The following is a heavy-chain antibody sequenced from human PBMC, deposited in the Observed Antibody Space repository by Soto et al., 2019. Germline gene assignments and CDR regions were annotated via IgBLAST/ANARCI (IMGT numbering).Heavy chain of an antibody. CDR1: VGSISSGCYY. CDR3: STDNGGVPEGYNWKYGHPTPRVFDY. V-gene: IGHV4-31*03. CDR2: IYYSWGT. J-gene: IGHJ4*02. D-gene: IGHD1-7*01. Sequence: SETLSLTCTVSVGSISSGCYYWSWIRQHPGKGLEWIGYIYYSWGTYYNPSLKSRVTISVDTSKNQFSLKLSSVTAADTAVYYCSTDNGGVPEGYNWKYGHPTPRVFDYWGKGTPLTVSS.